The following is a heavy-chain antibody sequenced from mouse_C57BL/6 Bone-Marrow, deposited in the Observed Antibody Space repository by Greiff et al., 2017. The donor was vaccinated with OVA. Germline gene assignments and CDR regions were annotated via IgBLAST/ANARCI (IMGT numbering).Heavy chain of an antibody. Sequence: VQLQQPGAELVKPGASVKLSCKASGYTFTSYWMQWVKQRPGQGLEWIGEIDPSDSYTNYNQKFKGKATLTVDTSSSTAYMQLSSLTSEDSAVYYCARRALLRRRDYWGQGTTLTVSS. J-gene: IGHJ2*01. CDR3: ARRALLRRRDY. D-gene: IGHD1-1*01. CDR1: GYTFTSYW. V-gene: IGHV1-50*01. CDR2: IDPSDSYT.